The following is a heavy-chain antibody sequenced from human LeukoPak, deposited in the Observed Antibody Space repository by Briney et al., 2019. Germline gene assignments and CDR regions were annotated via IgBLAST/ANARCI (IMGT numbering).Heavy chain of an antibody. CDR2: ITKSGDKT. V-gene: IGHV3-23*01. Sequence: GGSLRLSCVPSGLTFCNSALHWVRQAPGKGLEWVATITKSGDKTYYADSVKGLFTISGDNSRDTLYLQMNSLRAEDTAVYHCVKSVAKDGYRDVFDIWGQGTVVTVSS. J-gene: IGHJ3*02. CDR3: VKSVAKDGYRDVFDI. D-gene: IGHD5-24*01. CDR1: GLTFCNSA.